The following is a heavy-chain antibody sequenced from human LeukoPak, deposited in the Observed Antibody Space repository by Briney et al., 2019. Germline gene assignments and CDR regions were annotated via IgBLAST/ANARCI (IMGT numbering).Heavy chain of an antibody. CDR1: GFNFSSYS. CDR2: ISSSSFI. D-gene: IGHD6-13*01. CDR3: ARGYSSSWYLD. V-gene: IGHV3-21*01. J-gene: IGHJ4*02. Sequence: GGSLRLSCAGSGFNFSSYSMSWVRQAPWKGLEFVSSISSSSFIYYADSVKVRFTISRDNAKKSLSLQMNSLRADDTAVYYCARGYSSSWYLDWGQGTLVTVSS.